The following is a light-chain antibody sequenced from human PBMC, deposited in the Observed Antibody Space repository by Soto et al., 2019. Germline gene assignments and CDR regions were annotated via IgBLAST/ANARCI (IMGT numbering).Light chain of an antibody. CDR1: NSNIGAGYD. J-gene: IGLJ1*01. CDR2: DNT. CDR3: QSYDSSLSAPYV. Sequence: SALTQPPSVSGTPGQRVTISCPGSNSNIGAGYDVHWYQHLPGTAPKLLIYDNTNRPSGVPDRFSGSKSGTSASLAITGLQAEDEADYYCQSYDSSLSAPYVFGTGTKVTVL. V-gene: IGLV1-40*01.